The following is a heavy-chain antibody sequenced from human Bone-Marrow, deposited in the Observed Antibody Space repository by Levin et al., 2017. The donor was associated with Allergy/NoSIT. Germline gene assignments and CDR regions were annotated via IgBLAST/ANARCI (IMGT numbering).Heavy chain of an antibody. CDR1: GASISPFY. J-gene: IGHJ3*01. Sequence: SETLSLTCTVSGASISPFYWNWIRQSPGKGLEWLGYIYYTGYTKRNPSLKSRVTISLDESKNQISLKVSSVTAADTAVYYCASSGMTYMDDSLDVWGQGTMVTVSS. D-gene: IGHD1-1*01. CDR2: IYYTGYT. V-gene: IGHV4-59*01. CDR3: ASSGMTYMDDSLDV.